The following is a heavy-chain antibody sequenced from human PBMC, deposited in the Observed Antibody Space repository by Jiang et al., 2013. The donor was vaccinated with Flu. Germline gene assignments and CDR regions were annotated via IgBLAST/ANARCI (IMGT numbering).Heavy chain of an antibody. J-gene: IGHJ6*02. CDR3: ARDVANYYYYGMDV. Sequence: VQLVESGGGLVQPGGSLRLSCAASGFTFSSYEMNWVRQAPGKGLEWVSYISNGGSTRYYADSVKGRFTISRDNAKNSLNLQMNSLRAEDTAVYYCARDVANYYYYGMDVWGHGTT. D-gene: IGHD2-21*01. CDR2: ISNGGSTR. V-gene: IGHV3-48*03. CDR1: GFTFSSYE.